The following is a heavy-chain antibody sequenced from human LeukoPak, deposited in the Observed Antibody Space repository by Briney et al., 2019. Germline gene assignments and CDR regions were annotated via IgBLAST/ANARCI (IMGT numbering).Heavy chain of an antibody. D-gene: IGHD1-26*01. J-gene: IGHJ3*02. Sequence: PGGSLRLSCAASGFTFSSHGMSWVRQAPGKGLEWVSAISDGGSSTYYADSVKGRFTISRDNSKNTLYLQMNSLRAEDTAVYYCAKDRPGGSYFSGLEKNDAFDIWGQGTMVTVSS. CDR2: ISDGGSST. CDR3: AKDRPGGSYFSGLEKNDAFDI. CDR1: GFTFSSHG. V-gene: IGHV3-23*01.